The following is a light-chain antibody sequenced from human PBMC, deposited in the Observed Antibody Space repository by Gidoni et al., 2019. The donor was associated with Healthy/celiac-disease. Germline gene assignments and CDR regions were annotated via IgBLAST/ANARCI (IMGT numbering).Light chain of an antibody. J-gene: IGKJ4*01. CDR3: QQYDTPLT. CDR2: DAS. CDR1: QDISNY. V-gene: IGKV1-33*01. Sequence: DIQMTQSPSSLSASVGDRVTITCQASQDISNYLNWYQQKPGKAPKLLIYDASNLETRVPSRFSGSGSGTDFTFTISSLQPEDIATYYCQQYDTPLTFGGGTKVEIK.